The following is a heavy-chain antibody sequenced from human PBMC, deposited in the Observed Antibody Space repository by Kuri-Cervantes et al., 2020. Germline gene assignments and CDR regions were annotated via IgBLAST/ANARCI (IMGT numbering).Heavy chain of an antibody. CDR3: ARGYDYGDHKYYFDY. D-gene: IGHD4-17*01. CDR2: IYHSGST. CDR1: GYSISSGYY. Sequence: SETLSLTCTVSGYSISSGYYWGWIRQPPGKGLEWIGSIYHSGSTYYNPSLKSRVTISVDTFKNQFSLKLSSVTAADTAVYYCARGYDYGDHKYYFDYWGQGTLVTVSS. J-gene: IGHJ4*02. V-gene: IGHV4-38-2*02.